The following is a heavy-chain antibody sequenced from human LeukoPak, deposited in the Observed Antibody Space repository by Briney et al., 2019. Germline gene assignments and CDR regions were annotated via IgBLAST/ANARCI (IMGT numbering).Heavy chain of an antibody. V-gene: IGHV4-34*01. D-gene: IGHD3-22*01. Sequence: SETLSLTCAVYGGSFSGYYWSWIRQPPGKGLEWIGEINHSGSTSYNPSLKSRVTISVDTSKNQFSLKLSSVTAADTAVYYCARRAYSSGYYYFDYWGQGALVTVSS. CDR3: ARRAYSSGYYYFDY. CDR2: INHSGST. J-gene: IGHJ4*02. CDR1: GGSFSGYY.